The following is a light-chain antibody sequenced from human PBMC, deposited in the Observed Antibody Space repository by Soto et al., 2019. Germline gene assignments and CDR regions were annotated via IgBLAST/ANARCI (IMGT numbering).Light chain of an antibody. V-gene: IGLV2-14*03. J-gene: IGLJ1*01. CDR1: SVDVGDYNS. CDR2: HVT. CDR3: SSYSHSPPSYV. Sequence: QSVLTQPASVSGSPGQSITISCTGSSVDVGDYNSVSWYPQHPGKAPKVMIYHVTIRASGVSNRFSGPKSGNTASLTISGLQAEDEADYYCSSYSHSPPSYVFGTGTKVTVL.